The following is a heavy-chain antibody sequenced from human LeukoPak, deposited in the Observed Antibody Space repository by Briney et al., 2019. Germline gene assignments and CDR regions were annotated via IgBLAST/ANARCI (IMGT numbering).Heavy chain of an antibody. D-gene: IGHD5-18*01. CDR1: GYTFTGYY. CDR3: TSRTPYSYGH. V-gene: IGHV1-2*02. CDR2: INPNSGGT. Sequence: ASVKVSCKASGYTFTGYYMHWVRQAPGQGLEWMGWINPNSGGTNYAQKFQGRVTMTRDTSISTAYMELSSLKTEDTAVYYCTSRTPYSYGHWGQGTLVTVSS. J-gene: IGHJ4*02.